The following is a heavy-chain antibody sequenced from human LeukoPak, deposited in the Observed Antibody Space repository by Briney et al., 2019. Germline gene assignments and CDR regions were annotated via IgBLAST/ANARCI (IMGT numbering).Heavy chain of an antibody. D-gene: IGHD3-3*01. CDR3: ARAYYDFWSGSSMDV. J-gene: IGHJ6*03. Sequence: ASVKVSCKASGYTFTSYGISWVRQAPGQGLEWMGWISAYNGNTNYAQKLQGRVTMTTDTSTSTAYMELRSLRSDDTAVYYCARAYYDFWSGSSMDVWGKGTTVTVSS. V-gene: IGHV1-18*01. CDR2: ISAYNGNT. CDR1: GYTFTSYG.